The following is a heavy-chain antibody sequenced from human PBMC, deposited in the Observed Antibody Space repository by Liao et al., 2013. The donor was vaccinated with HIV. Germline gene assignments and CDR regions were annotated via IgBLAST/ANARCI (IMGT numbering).Heavy chain of an antibody. CDR1: GASISDSDYY. J-gene: IGHJ4*02. CDR2: IYYAGST. D-gene: IGHD6-13*01. V-gene: IGHV4-39*07. Sequence: QLQELGPGLVKPSETLSLTCTVSGASISDSDYYWSWIRQPPGQGLQWIGIIYYAGSTYFSPSLKSRLTMSVDTSKNQFSLTLRSVTAADTAIYYCARERRLGAAGIDYWGQGTLVTVSS. CDR3: ARERRLGAAGIDY.